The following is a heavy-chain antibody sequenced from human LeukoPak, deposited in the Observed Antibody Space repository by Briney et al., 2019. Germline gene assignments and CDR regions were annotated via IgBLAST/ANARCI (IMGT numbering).Heavy chain of an antibody. J-gene: IGHJ5*02. V-gene: IGHV3-48*04. CDR3: VRGQTSLDNWFDP. CDR1: GFTFSNYS. Sequence: QSGGSLRLSCEASGFTFSNYSMNWVRQAPGKGLEWISYIRPNDGTTHYADSVKGRFTISRDNAKNSLSLQMTSLRADDSAVYYCVRGQTSLDNWFDPWGQGTLVIVSS. CDR2: IRPNDGTT.